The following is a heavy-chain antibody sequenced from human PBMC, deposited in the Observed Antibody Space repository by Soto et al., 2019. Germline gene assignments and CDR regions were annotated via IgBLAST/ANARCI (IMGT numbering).Heavy chain of an antibody. V-gene: IGHV1-46*01. CDR3: ARERDPITMTRRRIDH. CDR2: INPSGGST. Sequence: QVQLVQSGAEVKKPGASVKVSCKASGYTFTSYYMHWVRQAPGQGLEWMGIINPSGGSTSYAQKFQGGVTMTRDTSASTVYMELSSLRSEDTAVYYCARERDPITMTRRRIDHWGQGTLVTVSS. CDR1: GYTFTSYY. D-gene: IGHD3-22*01. J-gene: IGHJ4*02.